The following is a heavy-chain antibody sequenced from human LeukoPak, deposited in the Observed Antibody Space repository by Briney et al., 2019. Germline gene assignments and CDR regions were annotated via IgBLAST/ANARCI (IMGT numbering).Heavy chain of an antibody. Sequence: SEILSLTCTVSGGSISSYYWSWLRQPPGKGLEWIGYIYYSGSTNYNPSLKSRVTISVDTSKNQFSLKLSSVTAADTAVYYCARHAYGGLNYYGLDVWGQGTTVTVSS. CDR3: ARHAYGGLNYYGLDV. J-gene: IGHJ6*02. CDR2: IYYSGST. CDR1: GGSISSYY. V-gene: IGHV4-59*08. D-gene: IGHD2-21*01.